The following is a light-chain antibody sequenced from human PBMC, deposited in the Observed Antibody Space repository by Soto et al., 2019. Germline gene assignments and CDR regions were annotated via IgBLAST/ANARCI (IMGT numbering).Light chain of an antibody. V-gene: IGLV1-44*01. J-gene: IGLJ3*02. Sequence: QSVLTQPPSASGTPGQRVIISCSGSSSNIGTYTVNWYQQLPGTAPKLLIYTDYQRPSGVPDRFSGSKSGTSASLAINGLHSEDEADYYCASWDDNLNGGVFGGGTKVTVL. CDR3: ASWDDNLNGGV. CDR2: TDY. CDR1: SSNIGTYT.